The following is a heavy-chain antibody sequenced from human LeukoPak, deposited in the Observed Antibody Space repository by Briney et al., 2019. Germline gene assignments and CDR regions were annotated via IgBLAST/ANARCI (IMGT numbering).Heavy chain of an antibody. D-gene: IGHD6-6*01. CDR1: GGSISSCY. CDR2: IYYSGST. CDR3: ARRRSSLSGYYYMDV. J-gene: IGHJ6*03. V-gene: IGHV4-59*08. Sequence: SSETLSLTCTVSGGSISSCYWSWIWQPPGKGLEWIGYIYYSGSTNYNPSLKSRVTISVDTSKNQFSLKLSSVTAADTAVYYCARRRSSLSGYYYMDVWGKGTTVTVSS.